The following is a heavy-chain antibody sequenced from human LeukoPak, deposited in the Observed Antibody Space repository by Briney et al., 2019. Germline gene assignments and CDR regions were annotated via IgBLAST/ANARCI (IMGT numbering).Heavy chain of an antibody. Sequence: SETLSLTCAVYGGSFSGYYWSWIRQPPGKGLEWIGEINHSGSTNYNPSLKSRVTISVDTSKNQFSLKLSSVTAADTAVYYCARHVYGKGDFDYWGQGTLVTVSS. CDR3: ARHVYGKGDFDY. V-gene: IGHV4-34*01. D-gene: IGHD4-17*01. CDR1: GGSFSGYY. CDR2: INHSGST. J-gene: IGHJ4*02.